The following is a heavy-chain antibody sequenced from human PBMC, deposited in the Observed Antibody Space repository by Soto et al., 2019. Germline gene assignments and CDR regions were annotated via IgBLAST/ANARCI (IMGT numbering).Heavy chain of an antibody. CDR2: IYSGGYT. CDR1: GFTVSNNY. CDR3: ATLPGGGGY. Sequence: EVQLVESGGGLIQPGGSLRLSCAVSGFTVSNNYMSWVRQAPGKGLEGVSVIYSGGYTAYGDSVKGRFTISRDNSKHPPFLQMNTRGPGDSAGYSGATLPGGGGYWGQGTLVTVSS. V-gene: IGHV3-53*01. J-gene: IGHJ4*02. D-gene: IGHD3-10*01.